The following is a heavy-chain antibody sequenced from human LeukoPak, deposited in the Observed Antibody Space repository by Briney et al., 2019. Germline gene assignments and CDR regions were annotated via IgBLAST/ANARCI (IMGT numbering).Heavy chain of an antibody. V-gene: IGHV3-30*02. Sequence: GGSLRLSCAASGFTFSSYGMHWVRQAPGKGLEWVAFIRYDGSNKYYADSVKGRLTISRDNSKNTLYLQMNSLRAEDTAVYYCAKDLVRLRYFDYWGQGTLVTVSS. D-gene: IGHD5-12*01. CDR1: GFTFSSYG. CDR2: IRYDGSNK. CDR3: AKDLVRLRYFDY. J-gene: IGHJ4*02.